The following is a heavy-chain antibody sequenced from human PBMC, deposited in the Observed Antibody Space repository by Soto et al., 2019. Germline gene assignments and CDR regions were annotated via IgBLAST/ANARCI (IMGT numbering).Heavy chain of an antibody. Sequence: AGGSLRLSCAASGFSVVNHYMSWVRQAPGKGLQYVSVIYSDGDTYYADSVKGRFTISRDSSQNTQHLQMSSLRAEDTAVYYCAKVMVKNWFDPWGQGTLVTVSS. V-gene: IGHV3-53*01. CDR3: AKVMVKNWFDP. D-gene: IGHD5-18*01. J-gene: IGHJ5*02. CDR1: GFSVVNHY. CDR2: IYSDGDT.